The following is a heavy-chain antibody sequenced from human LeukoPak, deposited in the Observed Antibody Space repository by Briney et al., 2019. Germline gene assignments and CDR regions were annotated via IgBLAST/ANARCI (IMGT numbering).Heavy chain of an antibody. J-gene: IGHJ4*02. D-gene: IGHD3-22*01. CDR1: GGSISSSNW. Sequence: SGTLSLTCAVSGGSISSSNWWSWVRQPPGRGLEWIGEIYHSGSTNYNPSLKSRVTISVDKSKNQFSLKLSSVTAADTAVYYCASHYDSSGYPPHWGQGTLVTVSS. CDR3: ASHYDSSGYPPH. CDR2: IYHSGST. V-gene: IGHV4-4*02.